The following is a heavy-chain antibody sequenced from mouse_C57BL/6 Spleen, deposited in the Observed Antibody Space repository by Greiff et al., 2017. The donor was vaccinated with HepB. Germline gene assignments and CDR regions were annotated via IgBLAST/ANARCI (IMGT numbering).Heavy chain of an antibody. CDR1: GYTFTSYG. Sequence: QVQLKESGAELARPGASVKLSCKASGYTFTSYGISWVKQRTGQGLEWIGEIYPRSGNTYYNEKFKGKATLTADKSSSTAYMELRSLTSEDSAVYFCARDRGGSSSFAYWGQGTLVTVSA. V-gene: IGHV1-81*01. D-gene: IGHD1-1*01. CDR2: IYPRSGNT. J-gene: IGHJ3*01. CDR3: ARDRGGSSSFAY.